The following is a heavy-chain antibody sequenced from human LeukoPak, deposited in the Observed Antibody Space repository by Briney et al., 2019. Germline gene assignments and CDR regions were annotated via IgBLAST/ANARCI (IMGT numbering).Heavy chain of an antibody. D-gene: IGHD3-22*01. CDR1: GGSFSGYY. V-gene: IGHV4-34*01. J-gene: IGHJ4*02. Sequence: SETLSLTCAVYGGSFSGYYWSWIRQPPGKGLEWIGEINHSGSTNYNPSLKSRVTISVDTSKNQFSLKLSSVTAADTAVYYCARFIDSSGSLDYWGQGTLVTVSS. CDR2: INHSGST. CDR3: ARFIDSSGSLDY.